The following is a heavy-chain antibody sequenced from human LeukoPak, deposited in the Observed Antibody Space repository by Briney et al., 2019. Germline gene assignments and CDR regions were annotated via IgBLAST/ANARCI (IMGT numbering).Heavy chain of an antibody. CDR1: GFTFSKAW. J-gene: IGHJ4*02. CDR3: ARELGYAYGYPLGY. D-gene: IGHD5-18*01. V-gene: IGHV3-21*04. CDR2: VSSTSFHI. Sequence: GGSLRLSCAASGFTFSKAWMTWVRQAPGKGLEWVSSVSSTSFHIYYADSVRGRFTISRDNAKNSLYLQMNSLRDEDSAIYYCARELGYAYGYPLGYWGQGILVTVSS.